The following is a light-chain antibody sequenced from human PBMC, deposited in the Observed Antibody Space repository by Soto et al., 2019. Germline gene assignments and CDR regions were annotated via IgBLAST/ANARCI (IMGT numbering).Light chain of an antibody. CDR2: ANN. J-gene: IGLJ2*01. CDR1: SSNIGAGYD. CDR3: QSSDSSMVL. Sequence: QSALTQPPSVSGAPGQRVTLSCTGSSSNIGAGYDVQWYQQLPGTAPKLLIYANNNRPSGVPDRFSGSKSGTSASLAITGLQAEDEADYYCQSSDSSMVLFGGGTKLTVL. V-gene: IGLV1-40*01.